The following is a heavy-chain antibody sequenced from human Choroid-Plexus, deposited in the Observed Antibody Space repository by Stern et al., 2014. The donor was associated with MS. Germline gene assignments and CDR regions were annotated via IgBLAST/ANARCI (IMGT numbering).Heavy chain of an antibody. CDR2: ISYDGSDK. J-gene: IGHJ4*02. V-gene: IGHV3-30*18. D-gene: IGHD2-15*01. CDR1: GFTFSNFG. Sequence: VQLVESGGGVAQPGRPLILSCAAYGFTFSNFGMHWVRQDPGKGLEWVALISYDGSDKYYADSVKGRFTIFRDNSKNTLYMHMNSLRAEDTAVYYCAKDRQWSTYFFDYWGQGSLVTVSS. CDR3: AKDRQWSTYFFDY.